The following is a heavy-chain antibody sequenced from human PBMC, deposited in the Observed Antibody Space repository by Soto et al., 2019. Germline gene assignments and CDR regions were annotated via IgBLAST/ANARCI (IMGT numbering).Heavy chain of an antibody. CDR3: ARGGRELLAEYFQH. Sequence: QVQLVESGGGVVQPGRSLRLSCAASGFTFSSYGMHWVRQAPGKGLEWVAVIWYDGSNKYYADSVKGRFTISRDNSKNTLYLQMNSLRAEDTAVYYWARGGRELLAEYFQHWGQGTLVTVSS. J-gene: IGHJ1*01. CDR2: IWYDGSNK. CDR1: GFTFSSYG. D-gene: IGHD1-26*01. V-gene: IGHV3-33*01.